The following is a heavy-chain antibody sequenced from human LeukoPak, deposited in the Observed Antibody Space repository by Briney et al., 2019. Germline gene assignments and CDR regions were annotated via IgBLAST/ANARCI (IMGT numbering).Heavy chain of an antibody. D-gene: IGHD3-22*01. V-gene: IGHV3-73*01. Sequence: GGSLRLSCAASGFTFSGSALNWVRQASGKGLEWVGRIRSNANSCATAYAASVKGRFTITRDDSKNTAYLQMNSLKTEDTAVHYCTIRDYYDSSGYSFPRSFDYWGQGTLVTVSS. J-gene: IGHJ4*02. CDR2: IRSNANSCAT. CDR3: TIRDYYDSSGYSFPRSFDY. CDR1: GFTFSGSA.